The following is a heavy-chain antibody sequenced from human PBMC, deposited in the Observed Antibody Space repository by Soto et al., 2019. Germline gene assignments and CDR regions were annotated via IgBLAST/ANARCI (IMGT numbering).Heavy chain of an antibody. D-gene: IGHD6-6*01. J-gene: IGHJ6*02. CDR2: IWYDGSNK. V-gene: IGHV3-33*01. Sequence: PGGSLRLSCAASGFTFSSYGMHWVRQAPGKGLEWVAVIWYDGSNKYYADSVKGRFTISRDNSKNTLYLQMNSLRAEDTAVYYCAREKIAAPIVISPKNYYYYYGMDVWGQGTTVTVSS. CDR3: AREKIAAPIVISPKNYYYYYGMDV. CDR1: GFTFSSYG.